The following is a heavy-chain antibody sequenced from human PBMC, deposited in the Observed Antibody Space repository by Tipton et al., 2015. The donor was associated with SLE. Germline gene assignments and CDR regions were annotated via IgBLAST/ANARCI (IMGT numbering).Heavy chain of an antibody. J-gene: IGHJ2*01. D-gene: IGHD6-13*01. CDR1: GFTVSSNY. CDR3: ARGGSAAGRYFDL. V-gene: IGHV3-53*04. Sequence: GSLRLSCAASGFTVSSNYMGWVRQAPGKGLEWVSVIYSGGSTYYADSVKGRFTISRHNSKNTLYLQMNSLRAEDTAVYYCARGGSAAGRYFDLWGRGTLVTVSS. CDR2: IYSGGST.